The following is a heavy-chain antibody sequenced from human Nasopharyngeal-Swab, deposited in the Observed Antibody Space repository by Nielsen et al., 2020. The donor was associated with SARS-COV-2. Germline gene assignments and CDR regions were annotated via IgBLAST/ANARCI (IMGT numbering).Heavy chain of an antibody. CDR3: AKDLAIATRPLYYFDY. J-gene: IGHJ4*02. V-gene: IGHV3-9*01. CDR1: GFMFDNYC. D-gene: IGHD6-6*01. CDR2: INWNGDYV. Sequence: SLKISCAASGFMFDNYCMHWVRQAPGKGLEWVSSINWNGDYVVYADSVKGRFTVSGDNAKNSLFLQMNSLRTEDTALYYCAKDLAIATRPLYYFDYWGQGSLVTVSS.